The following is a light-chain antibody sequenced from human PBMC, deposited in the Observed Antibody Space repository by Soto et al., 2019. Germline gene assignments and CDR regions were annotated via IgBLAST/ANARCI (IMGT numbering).Light chain of an antibody. CDR1: QSVSSN. CDR2: GAS. CDR3: QQYNNWPVT. Sequence: EIVMTQSPATLSVSPGERAALSCRARQSVSSNLAWYQQKPGQAPRLLIHGASTRATGIAARFSGRGSGTEFTLTISGLQAEDFATYYCQQYNNWPVTFGGGTKVDIK. V-gene: IGKV3D-15*01. J-gene: IGKJ4*01.